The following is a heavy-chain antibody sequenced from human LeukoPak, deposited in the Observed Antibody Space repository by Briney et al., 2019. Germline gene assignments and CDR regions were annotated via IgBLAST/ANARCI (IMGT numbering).Heavy chain of an antibody. CDR2: ISPSGGIT. J-gene: IGHJ4*02. CDR1: GFTFSSYE. Sequence: PGGSLRLSCAASGFTFSSYEMNWVRQAPGKGLEWVSGISPSGGITYYTDSVKGRFTISRDNSKNTVSLQMNSLRAVDTAVYYCAKDDGWVQYANWGQGTLVTVSS. D-gene: IGHD5-24*01. V-gene: IGHV3-23*01. CDR3: AKDDGWVQYAN.